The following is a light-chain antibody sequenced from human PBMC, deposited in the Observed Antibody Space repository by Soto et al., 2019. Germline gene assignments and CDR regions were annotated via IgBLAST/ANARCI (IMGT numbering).Light chain of an antibody. CDR1: QSVGNNF. CDR3: HQYAYSPQT. V-gene: IGKV3-20*01. Sequence: EIVLTQSPGTLSLSPGERATLSCRASQSVGNNFLAWYQQKPGQAPRLLVYKPSSRATGIPDRFSGSGSGTHFPPTSSRLQPEDFAVNYCHQYAYSPQTFGQGTRLAIK. CDR2: KPS. J-gene: IGKJ5*01.